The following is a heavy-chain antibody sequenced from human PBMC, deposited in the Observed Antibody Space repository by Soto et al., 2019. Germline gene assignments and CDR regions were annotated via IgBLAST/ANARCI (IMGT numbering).Heavy chain of an antibody. V-gene: IGHV3-30*18. CDR2: ISYDGSNK. J-gene: IGHJ4*02. D-gene: IGHD5-12*01. CDR3: AKEGGYADYSFDD. Sequence: GGSLRLSCAASGFTFSSYGMHWVRQAPGKGLEWVAVISYDGSNKYYADSVKGRFTISRDNSKNTLYLQMNSLRAEDTAVYYCAKEGGYADYSFDDWGQGTLVTVSS. CDR1: GFTFSSYG.